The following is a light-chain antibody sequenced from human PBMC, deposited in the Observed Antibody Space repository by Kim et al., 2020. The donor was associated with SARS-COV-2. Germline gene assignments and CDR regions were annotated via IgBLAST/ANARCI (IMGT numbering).Light chain of an antibody. CDR1: SGHTDYA. J-gene: IGLJ2*01. Sequence: VKITCTRSSGHTDYAIARHQHQPEKDPRYLLKLGSDGRKSRGAGIPDRFSGSSSGAERYLTISSLQSEDEADYYCQTWGTGSGVVFGGGTQLTVL. V-gene: IGLV4-69*01. CDR2: LGSDGRK. CDR3: QTWGTGSGVV.